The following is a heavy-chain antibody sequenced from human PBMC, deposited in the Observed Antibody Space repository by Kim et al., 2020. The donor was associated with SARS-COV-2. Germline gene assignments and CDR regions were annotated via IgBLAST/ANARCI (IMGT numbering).Heavy chain of an antibody. CDR3: VRRSGSYWSHFDF. CDR2: IFPRDSDT. V-gene: IGHV5-51*01. Sequence: GESLKISCRASGYMFSAYWVAWVRQMPGKGLEWMGIIFPRDSDTRYSPYFQGQVTISADTAISTVYLQLNRLKASDAVYYCVRRSGSYWSHFDFWGHGT. D-gene: IGHD3-10*01. J-gene: IGHJ4*01. CDR1: GYMFSAYW.